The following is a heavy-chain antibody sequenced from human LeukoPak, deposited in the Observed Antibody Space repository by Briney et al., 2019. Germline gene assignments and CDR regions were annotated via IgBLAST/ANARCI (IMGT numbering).Heavy chain of an antibody. D-gene: IGHD3-10*01. J-gene: IGHJ4*02. CDR1: GYRFGSDW. Sequence: GESLKISCTGSGYRFGSDWIGWVRQMPGKGLEWMGIIYPRDSDTTYSPSFQGQVTISADRSINTAYLQWSSLKASDTAMYYCARMYYDGSGTYYRRTMFGYWGQGTLVTVSS. V-gene: IGHV5-51*01. CDR2: IYPRDSDT. CDR3: ARMYYDGSGTYYRRTMFGY.